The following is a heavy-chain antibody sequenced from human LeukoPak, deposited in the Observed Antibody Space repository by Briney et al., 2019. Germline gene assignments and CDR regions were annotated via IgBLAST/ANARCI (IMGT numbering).Heavy chain of an antibody. CDR2: ISSSSSYI. Sequence: PGGSLRLSCAASGFTFSSYSMNWVRQAPGKGLEWVSSISSSSSYIYYADSVKGRFTISRDNSKNTLYLQMNSLRAEDTAVYYCAKDRWFDPWGQGTLVTVSS. J-gene: IGHJ5*02. V-gene: IGHV3-21*04. CDR3: AKDRWFDP. CDR1: GFTFSSYS.